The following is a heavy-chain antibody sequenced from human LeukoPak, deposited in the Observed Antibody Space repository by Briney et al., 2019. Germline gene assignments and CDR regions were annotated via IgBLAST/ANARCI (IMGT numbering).Heavy chain of an antibody. D-gene: IGHD6-13*01. CDR1: GFTFSSYS. J-gene: IGHJ5*02. CDR2: ISSSSSYI. CDR3: AREPIAAAGTDGFDP. V-gene: IGHV3-21*01. Sequence: PGGSLRLSCAASGFTFSSYSMNWVRQAPGKGLEWVSSISSSSSYIYYADSVKGRFTISRDNAKNSLYLQMNSLRAEDTAVYYCAREPIAAAGTDGFDPWGQGTLVTVSS.